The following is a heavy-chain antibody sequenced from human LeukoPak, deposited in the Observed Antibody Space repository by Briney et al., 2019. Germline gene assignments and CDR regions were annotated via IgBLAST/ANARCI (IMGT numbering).Heavy chain of an antibody. CDR1: GFTFDEHG. CDR3: VRARTPPPRNNWFDP. Sequence: PGGSLRLSCAASGFTFDEHGMHWVRQAPGEGLEWVAAISWNSASLFYADSVRGRFTVSRDNPKNSLYLQMNSLRVEDTAIYYCVRARTPPPRNNWFDPWGQGTLVTVSS. D-gene: IGHD1-14*01. V-gene: IGHV3-9*01. J-gene: IGHJ5*02. CDR2: ISWNSASL.